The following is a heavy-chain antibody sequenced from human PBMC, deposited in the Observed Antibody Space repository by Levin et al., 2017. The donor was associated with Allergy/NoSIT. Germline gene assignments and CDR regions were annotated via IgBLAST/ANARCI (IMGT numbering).Heavy chain of an antibody. CDR1: GFTFSSYA. Sequence: PGGSLRLSCAASGFTFSSYAMSWVRQAPGKGLEWVSAISGSGGSTYYADSVKGRFTISRDNSKNTLYLQMNSLRAEDTAVYYCAKVRRFLEWLPGYYFDYWGQGTLVTVFS. J-gene: IGHJ4*02. CDR2: ISGSGGST. D-gene: IGHD3-3*01. CDR3: AKVRRFLEWLPGYYFDY. V-gene: IGHV3-23*01.